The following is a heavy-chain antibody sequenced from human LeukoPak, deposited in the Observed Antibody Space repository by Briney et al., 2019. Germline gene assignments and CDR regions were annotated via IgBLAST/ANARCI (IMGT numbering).Heavy chain of an antibody. J-gene: IGHJ6*03. D-gene: IGHD1-26*01. V-gene: IGHV3-7*01. Sequence: QPGGSLRLSCAASGFTVSSNYMSWVRQAPGKGLEWVANIKQDGSEKYYVDSVKGRFTISRDNAKNSLYLQMNSLRAEDTAVYYCARDQTKWEPLRRRDYYYMDVWGKGTTVTVSS. CDR3: ARDQTKWEPLRRRDYYYMDV. CDR1: GFTVSSNY. CDR2: IKQDGSEK.